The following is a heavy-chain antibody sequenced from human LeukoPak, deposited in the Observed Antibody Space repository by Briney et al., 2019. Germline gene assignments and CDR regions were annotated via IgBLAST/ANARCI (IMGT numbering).Heavy chain of an antibody. CDR1: GYTFTGYY. V-gene: IGHV1-2*02. D-gene: IGHD6-13*01. Sequence: ASVKVSCKASGYTFTGYYMHWVRQAPGQGLEWMGWINPNSGGTNYAQKFQGRVTITADKSTSTAYMELSSLRSEDTAVYYCAGSSIIAAAGPYYFDYWGQGTLVTVSS. CDR2: INPNSGGT. CDR3: AGSSIIAAAGPYYFDY. J-gene: IGHJ4*02.